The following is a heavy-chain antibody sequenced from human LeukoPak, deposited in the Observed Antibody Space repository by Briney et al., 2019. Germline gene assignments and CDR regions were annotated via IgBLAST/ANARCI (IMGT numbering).Heavy chain of an antibody. CDR1: GYTFTSYA. CDR2: INTNTGNP. V-gene: IGHV7-4-1*02. CDR3: ARGIDIAAAVDLFDY. Sequence: ASVKVSCKASGYTFTSYAMNWVRQAPGQGLEWMGWINTNTGNPTYAQGFTGRFVFSLDTSVSTAYLQISSLKAEDTAVYYCARGIDIAAAVDLFDYWGQGTLVTVSS. D-gene: IGHD6-13*01. J-gene: IGHJ4*02.